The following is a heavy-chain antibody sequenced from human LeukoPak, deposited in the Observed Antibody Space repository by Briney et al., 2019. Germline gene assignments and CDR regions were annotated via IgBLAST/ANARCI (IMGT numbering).Heavy chain of an antibody. J-gene: IGHJ4*02. CDR2: INTDGTST. D-gene: IGHD4-17*01. Sequence: PGGSLRLSCSASGFAFSRYWMHWVRQAPGKGLVWVSRINTDGTSTGYADSVKGRFTISRDNAKNTLYLQMNSLRAEDTAVYYCSRRMTTVTTFDYWGQGTLVTVSS. CDR3: SRRMTTVTTFDY. V-gene: IGHV3-74*01. CDR1: GFAFSRYW.